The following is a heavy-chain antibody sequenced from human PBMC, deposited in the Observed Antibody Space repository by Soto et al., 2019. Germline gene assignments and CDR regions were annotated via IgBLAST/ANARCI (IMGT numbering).Heavy chain of an antibody. CDR1: GFTFSSYA. CDR2: ISGSGGST. J-gene: IGHJ3*02. Sequence: GGSLRLSCAASGFTFSSYAMSWVRQAPGKGLEWVSAISGSGGSTYYADSVKGRFTISRDNSKNTLYLQMKSLRAEDTAVYYCAKKYLYEGANDAFDIWGQGTMVTVSS. CDR3: AKKYLYEGANDAFDI. D-gene: IGHD1-26*01. V-gene: IGHV3-23*01.